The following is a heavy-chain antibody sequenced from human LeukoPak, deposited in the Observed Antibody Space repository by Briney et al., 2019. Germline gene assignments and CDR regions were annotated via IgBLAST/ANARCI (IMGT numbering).Heavy chain of an antibody. Sequence: HPGGSLRLSCAASGFTFNTYGMHWVRQAPGKGLEWVAFIQYDGNIEYYADSVKGRFTISRDNSKNTLYLQMNSLRLEDTAVYHCSSQAAGFWGYFDYWGQGILVSVSS. D-gene: IGHD6-25*01. CDR3: SSQAAGFWGYFDY. V-gene: IGHV3-30*02. CDR1: GFTFNTYG. J-gene: IGHJ4*02. CDR2: IQYDGNIE.